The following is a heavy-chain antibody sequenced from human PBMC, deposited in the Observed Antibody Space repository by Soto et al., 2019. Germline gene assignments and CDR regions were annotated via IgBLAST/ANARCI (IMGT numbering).Heavy chain of an antibody. D-gene: IGHD7-27*01. J-gene: IGHJ4*02. CDR3: ARDPKTSGGQHWAFNYFDS. CDR1: GFSFSISP. Sequence: QVQLVESGGGVVQPGRSLRLSCAASGFSFSISPMHWVRQAPGKGPEWVALISYDGTNKFYADSVKGRFTNSRDNSKSTLYLQVDRLRPEDAAVYYCARDPKTSGGQHWAFNYFDSWGQGTLVTVSS. V-gene: IGHV3-30-3*01. CDR2: ISYDGTNK.